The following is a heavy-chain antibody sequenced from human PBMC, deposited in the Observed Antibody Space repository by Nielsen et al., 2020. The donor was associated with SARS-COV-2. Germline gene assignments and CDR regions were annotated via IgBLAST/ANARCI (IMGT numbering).Heavy chain of an antibody. D-gene: IGHD5-12*01. CDR1: GFSLRDSGVG. CDR2: IYLDDDK. J-gene: IGHJ3*02. Sequence: SGPTLVKPTQTLTLTCSFSGFSLRDSGVGVGWIRQPPGKALEWLALIYLDDDKRYNPSLNNRLTLTKDTSKNQVVLTVTDVDPVDTARYYCAHTVGFAIVANIWGDNAFDSWGQGTMVTVSS. V-gene: IGHV2-5*02. CDR3: AHTVGFAIVANIWGDNAFDS.